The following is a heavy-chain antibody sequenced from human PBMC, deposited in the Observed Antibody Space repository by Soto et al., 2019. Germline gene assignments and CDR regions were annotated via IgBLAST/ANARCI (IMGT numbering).Heavy chain of an antibody. CDR2: IYYSGST. V-gene: IGHV4-59*01. CDR3: ARGGSDDFWSCYYFGAIFLFDY. J-gene: IGHJ4*02. D-gene: IGHD3-3*01. CDR1: GGSISSYY. Sequence: QVQLQESGPGLVKPSETLSLTCTVSGGSISSYYWSWIRQPPGKGLEWIGYIYYSGSTNYNPSLKSRVTISVDTSKNQFSLKLSSVTAADTAVYYCARGGSDDFWSCYYFGAIFLFDYWGQGTLVTVSS.